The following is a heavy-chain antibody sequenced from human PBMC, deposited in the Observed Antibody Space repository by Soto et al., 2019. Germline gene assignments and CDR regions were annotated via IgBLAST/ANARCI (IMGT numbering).Heavy chain of an antibody. CDR1: GGTFSSYA. CDR3: ARVSDSSGYCFDY. CDR2: IIPIFGTA. V-gene: IGHV1-69*06. Sequence: RASVKVSCKASGGTFSSYAISWVRQAPGQGLEWMGGIIPIFGTANYAQKFQGRVTITADKSTSTAYMELSSLRSEDTAVYYCARVSDSSGYCFDYWGQGTLVTVSS. J-gene: IGHJ4*02. D-gene: IGHD3-22*01.